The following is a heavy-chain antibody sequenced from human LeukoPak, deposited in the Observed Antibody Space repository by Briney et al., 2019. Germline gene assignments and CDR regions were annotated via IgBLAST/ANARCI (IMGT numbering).Heavy chain of an antibody. CDR3: ARGYYDTSAYSNPFDF. V-gene: IGHV4-4*09. CDR2: IHTRGST. CDR1: GDSISNYY. J-gene: IGHJ4*02. Sequence: TSETLSLTCTVSGDSISNYYWSWIRQTPGKGLEWMGYIHTRGSTYYNPSLKSRVTISVDMSKNQFSLKLSSVTAADTAVYYCARGYYDTSAYSNPFDFWGQGTLVTVSS. D-gene: IGHD3-22*01.